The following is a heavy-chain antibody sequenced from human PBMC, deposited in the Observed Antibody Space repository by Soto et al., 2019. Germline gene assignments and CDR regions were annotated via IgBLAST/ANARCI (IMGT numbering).Heavy chain of an antibody. CDR3: AKDPDDYGDYEGYFDY. CDR2: ISYDGSNK. D-gene: IGHD4-17*01. CDR1: GFTFSSYG. Sequence: GGSLRLSCAASGFTFSSYGMHWVRQAPGKGLEWVAVISYDGSNKYYADSVKGRFTISRDNSKNTLYLQMNSLRAEDTAVYYCAKDPDDYGDYEGYFDYWGQGTLVTVSS. V-gene: IGHV3-30*18. J-gene: IGHJ4*02.